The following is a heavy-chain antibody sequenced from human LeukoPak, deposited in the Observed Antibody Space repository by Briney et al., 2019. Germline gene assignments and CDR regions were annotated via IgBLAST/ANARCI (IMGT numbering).Heavy chain of an antibody. J-gene: IGHJ4*02. CDR3: ARTRFRWHAGSYRYYFDY. D-gene: IGHD3-16*02. V-gene: IGHV4-38-2*02. Sequence: SETLSLTCTVSGYSISSGYYWGWIRQPPGKGLEWIGSIYHSGSTYYNPSLKSRVTISVATSKNQFSLKLSSVTSADTAVYYCARTRFRWHAGSYRYYFDYWGQGTLVTVSS. CDR2: IYHSGST. CDR1: GYSISSGYY.